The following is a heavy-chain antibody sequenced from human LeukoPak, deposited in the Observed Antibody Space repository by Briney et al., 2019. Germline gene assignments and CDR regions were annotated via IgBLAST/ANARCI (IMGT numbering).Heavy chain of an antibody. D-gene: IGHD6-13*01. J-gene: IGHJ4*02. Sequence: PSETLSLTCAVSGYSISSGYYWGWIRQPPGKGLEWIGSIYHSGSTYYNPSLKSRVTISVDTSKNQFSLKLSSVTAADTAVYYCARSYSSHYYFGYWGQGTLVTVSS. CDR3: ARSYSSHYYFGY. V-gene: IGHV4-38-2*01. CDR2: IYHSGST. CDR1: GYSISSGYY.